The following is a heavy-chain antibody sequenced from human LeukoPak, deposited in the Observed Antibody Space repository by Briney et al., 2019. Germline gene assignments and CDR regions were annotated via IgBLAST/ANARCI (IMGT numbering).Heavy chain of an antibody. CDR2: IFHSEST. V-gene: IGHV4-38-2*01. J-gene: IGHJ3*01. D-gene: IGHD3-16*02. CDR3: ARHSQWGVIPWAFDV. Sequence: SETLSLTCAVSGYSIRSDYYWGWIRQPPGKGLEWIGTIFHSESTYHNPSLRSRVTISVDTSKNQFPLKLTSVTAADTAVYHCARHSQWGVIPWAFDVWGQGTMVTVSS. CDR1: GYSIRSDYY.